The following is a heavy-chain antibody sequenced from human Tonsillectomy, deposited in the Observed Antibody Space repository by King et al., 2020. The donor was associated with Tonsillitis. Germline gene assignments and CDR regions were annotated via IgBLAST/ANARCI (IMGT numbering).Heavy chain of an antibody. V-gene: IGHV3-9*01. CDR1: GFTFDDYA. CDR3: AKGPLADFWSGYFDY. Sequence: VQLVVSGGGLVQPGRSLRLSCAASGFTFDDYAMHWVRQAPGKGLEWVSGIRWNSGSIGYADSLKGRFTISRDNAKNSLYLQMNSLRAEDTALYYCAKGPLADFWSGYFDYWGQGTLVTVSS. CDR2: IRWNSGSI. J-gene: IGHJ4*02. D-gene: IGHD3-3*01.